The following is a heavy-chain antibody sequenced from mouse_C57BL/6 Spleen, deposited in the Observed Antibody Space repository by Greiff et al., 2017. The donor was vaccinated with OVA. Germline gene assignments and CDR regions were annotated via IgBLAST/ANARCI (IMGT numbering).Heavy chain of an antibody. CDR2: IYPGDGDT. J-gene: IGHJ1*03. V-gene: IGHV1-80*01. Sequence: VQLQQSGAELVKPGASVKISCKASGYAFSSYWMNWVKQRPGKGLAWIGQIYPGDGDTNYNGKFKGKATLTADKSSSTAYMQLSSLTSEDSAVYCGAGGYFGSSSYGDFEVWGTGTTVTVSS. CDR1: GYAFSSYW. D-gene: IGHD1-1*01. CDR3: AGGYFGSSSYGDFEV.